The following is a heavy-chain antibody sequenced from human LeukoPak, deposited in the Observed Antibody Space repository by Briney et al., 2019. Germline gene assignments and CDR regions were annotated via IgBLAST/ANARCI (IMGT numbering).Heavy chain of an antibody. D-gene: IGHD2-2*01. V-gene: IGHV4-39*01. CDR2: IYYTGTT. CDR3: ARHRDCSTTTCSVKWGFDY. CDR1: DDSISSYNYF. J-gene: IGHJ4*02. Sequence: PSETLSLTCTVSDDSISSYNYFWGWIRQPPGKGLEWIGTIYYTGTTFYNPSLNSRVTISVARSKNQFSLRLSSVTAADTAVYYCARHRDCSTTTCSVKWGFDYWGQGTLVTVSS.